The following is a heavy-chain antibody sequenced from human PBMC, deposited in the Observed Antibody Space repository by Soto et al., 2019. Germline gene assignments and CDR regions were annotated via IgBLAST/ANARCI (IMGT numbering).Heavy chain of an antibody. Sequence: ASVKVSCKASGYTFTSYAMHWVRQAPGQRLEWMGWINAGNGNIKYSQKFQGRITITRDTSASTAYMELRSLRSDDTAVYYCARLTRRGDYYYYGMDVWGQGTTVTVSS. V-gene: IGHV1-3*01. J-gene: IGHJ6*02. CDR3: ARLTRRGDYYYYGMDV. CDR2: INAGNGNI. D-gene: IGHD3-10*01. CDR1: GYTFTSYA.